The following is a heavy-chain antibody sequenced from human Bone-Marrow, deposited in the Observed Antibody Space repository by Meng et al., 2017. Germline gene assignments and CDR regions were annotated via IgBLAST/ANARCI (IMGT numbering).Heavy chain of an antibody. CDR3: ARAPYSSKDWFDP. CDR2: MNPNSGNT. V-gene: IGHV1-8*01. Sequence: GQLVQPGVEVKKPGASVKVSCKASGYTFTSYDINWVRQASGQGLEWMGWMNPNSGNTGYAQKFQGRVTMTRNTSISTAYMELSSLRSEDTAVYYCARAPYSSKDWFDPWGQGTLVTVSS. CDR1: GYTFTSYD. J-gene: IGHJ5*02. D-gene: IGHD6-13*01.